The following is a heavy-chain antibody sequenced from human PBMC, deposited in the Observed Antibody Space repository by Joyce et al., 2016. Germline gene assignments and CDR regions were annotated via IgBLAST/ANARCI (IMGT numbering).Heavy chain of an antibody. Sequence: QVQLVQSGAEVKKPGASVKVSCKASGYPFSHYGINWVRQAPGQGLEWMGSISAYNRNTNYAKKFQGRVTMTTDTSTNTAYMDLTSLTSDDTAVYYCTRWVVHLDPWGQGTLVTVSS. CDR2: ISAYNRNT. CDR3: TRWVVHLDP. CDR1: GYPFSHYG. D-gene: IGHD3-10*02. J-gene: IGHJ5*02. V-gene: IGHV1-18*01.